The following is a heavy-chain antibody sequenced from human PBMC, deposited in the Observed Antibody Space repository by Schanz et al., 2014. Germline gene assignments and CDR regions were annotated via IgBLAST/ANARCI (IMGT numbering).Heavy chain of an antibody. CDR3: AGAAYCRGAGCALYYALDV. V-gene: IGHV3-13*05. J-gene: IGHJ6*02. D-gene: IGHD2-15*01. CDR1: GFTFSNYD. CDR2: IGPASDP. Sequence: EVQLVESGGGLVQPGGSLRLSCAASGFTFSNYDMHWVRQAIGKGLEWVSGIGPASDPYYADSVKGRFTISSDNSKNTVFLQMNSLRAEDTGVYYCAGAAYCRGAGCALYYALDVWGQGTTVTVSS.